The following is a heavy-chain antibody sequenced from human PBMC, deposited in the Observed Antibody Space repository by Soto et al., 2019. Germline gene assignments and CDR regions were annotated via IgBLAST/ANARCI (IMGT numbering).Heavy chain of an antibody. CDR2: MSGVDDSK. V-gene: IGHV3-23*01. CDR1: GFPVNYYD. J-gene: IGHJ6*02. D-gene: IGHD2-2*01. CDR3: AREKCSSTSCNHGMDV. Sequence: EVQLLESGGGLVQPGGSLRLSCAVSGFPVNYYDLSWVRQPPGKGLEWVSGMSGVDDSKSYADSVKGRLTISRDNAKNSLYLELTNLRSEDTAVYYCAREKCSSTSCNHGMDVWGLGTTVTVSS.